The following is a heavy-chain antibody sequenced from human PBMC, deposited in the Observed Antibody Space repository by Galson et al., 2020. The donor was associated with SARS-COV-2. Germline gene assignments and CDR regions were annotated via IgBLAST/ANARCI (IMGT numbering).Heavy chain of an antibody. J-gene: IGHJ3*02. CDR3: AKVGDVGNAFDI. CDR2: ISGSGGST. CDR1: GFTFSSYA. V-gene: IGHV3-23*01. Sequence: GESLKISCAASGFTFSSYAMSWVRQAPGKGLEWVSAISGSGGSTYYADSVKGRFTISRDNSKNTLYLQMNSLRAEDTAVYYCAKVGDVGNAFDIWGQGTMVTVSS. D-gene: IGHD3-10*01.